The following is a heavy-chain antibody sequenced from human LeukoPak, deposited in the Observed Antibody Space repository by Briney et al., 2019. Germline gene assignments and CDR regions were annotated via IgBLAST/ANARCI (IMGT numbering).Heavy chain of an antibody. D-gene: IGHD3-16*02. Sequence: GSLRLSCSASGXTFSNYNMNWVRQAPGKGLEWVSYISSSSSTIYYADSVKGRFTISRDNAKNSLYLQMNSLRDEDTAVYYCARDPLDYWGQGTLVTVSS. V-gene: IGHV3-48*02. CDR2: ISSSSSTI. CDR1: GXTFSNYN. CDR3: ARDPLDY. J-gene: IGHJ4*02.